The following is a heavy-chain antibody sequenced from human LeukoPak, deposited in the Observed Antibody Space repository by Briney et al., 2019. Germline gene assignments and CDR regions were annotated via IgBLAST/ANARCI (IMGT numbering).Heavy chain of an antibody. CDR3: ARAGAETNAFDI. CDR2: MNPNSGNT. V-gene: IGHV1-8*03. CDR1: GYTFTSYD. Sequence: ASVKVSCKDSGYTFTSYDINWVRQATGQALEWMGWMNPNSGNTGYAQKFQGRVTITRNTSISTAYMELSSLRSEDTAVYYCARAGAETNAFDIWGQRTMVTVSS. J-gene: IGHJ3*02.